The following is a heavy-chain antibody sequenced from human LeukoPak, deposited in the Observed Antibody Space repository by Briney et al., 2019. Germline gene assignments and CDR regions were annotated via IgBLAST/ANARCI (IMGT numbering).Heavy chain of an antibody. CDR2: IYRSGST. CDR3: ARLSFLGVAHPSY. J-gene: IGHJ4*02. D-gene: IGHD3-3*01. Sequence: PSETLSLTCAVSGYSISSGYYWGWIRQPPGKGLEWIGSIYRSGSTYYNPSLKSRVTISVDTSKNQFSLKLSSVTAADTAVYYCARLSFLGVAHPSYWGQGTLVTVSS. CDR1: GYSISSGYY. V-gene: IGHV4-38-2*01.